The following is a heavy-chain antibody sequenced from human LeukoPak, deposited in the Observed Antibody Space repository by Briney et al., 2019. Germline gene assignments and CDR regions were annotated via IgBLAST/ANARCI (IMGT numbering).Heavy chain of an antibody. J-gene: IGHJ4*02. V-gene: IGHV4-59*08. CDR1: GGSISSYY. Sequence: KPSETLSLTCTVPGGSISSYYWSWIRQPPGKGLEWIGYIYYSGSTNYNPSLKSRVTISVGTSKNQFSLKLSSVTAADTAVYYCARQQRYCSGGSCYFLFDYWGQGTLVTVSS. CDR2: IYYSGST. CDR3: ARQQRYCSGGSCYFLFDY. D-gene: IGHD2-15*01.